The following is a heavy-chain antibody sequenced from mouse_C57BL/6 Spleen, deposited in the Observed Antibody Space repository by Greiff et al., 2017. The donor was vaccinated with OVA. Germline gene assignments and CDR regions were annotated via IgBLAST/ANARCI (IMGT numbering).Heavy chain of an antibody. CDR2: ISSGGDYI. Sequence: EVKLVESGEGLVKPGGSLKLSCAASGFTFSSYAMSWVRQTPEKRLEWVAYISSGGDYIYYADTVKGRFTISRDNARNTLYLQMSSLKSEDTAMYYCTRDRLLGAWFAYWGQGTLVTVSA. CDR3: TRDRLLGAWFAY. J-gene: IGHJ3*01. D-gene: IGHD2-3*01. CDR1: GFTFSSYA. V-gene: IGHV5-9-1*02.